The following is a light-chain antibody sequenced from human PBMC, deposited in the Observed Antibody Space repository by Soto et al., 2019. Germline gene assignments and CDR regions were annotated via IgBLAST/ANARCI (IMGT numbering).Light chain of an antibody. Sequence: DIQMTQSPSSLSASVGDRVTITCRASQGISNYLAWYQQKPGKVPKLLICAASTLQSGVPSRFSGRGSWTDFTITISSLQAEDVATYYCQKYNSAPFTFGGGTKVEIK. V-gene: IGKV1-27*01. CDR3: QKYNSAPFT. CDR2: AAS. CDR1: QGISNY. J-gene: IGKJ4*01.